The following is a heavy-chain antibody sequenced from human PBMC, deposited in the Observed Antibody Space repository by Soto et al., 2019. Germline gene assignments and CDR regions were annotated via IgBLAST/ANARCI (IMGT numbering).Heavy chain of an antibody. CDR1: GYTFTSYG. CDR3: ARVIAAAADFDY. V-gene: IGHV1-18*01. D-gene: IGHD6-13*01. CDR2: ISAYNRNT. Sequence: QVQLVQSGAEVKKPGASVQVSCKASGYTFTSYGIRWARQAPRKGLEWMGWISAYNRNTNYALRLQGRVTMTTDTSTSTAYMELRRLRSDDTAVYYCARVIAAAADFDYWGQGTLVTVSS. J-gene: IGHJ4*02.